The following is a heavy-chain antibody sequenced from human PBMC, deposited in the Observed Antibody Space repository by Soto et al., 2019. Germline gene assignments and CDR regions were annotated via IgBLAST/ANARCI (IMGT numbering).Heavy chain of an antibody. D-gene: IGHD1-26*01. CDR3: ARAGGGFDNYFDF. CDR1: GGSISSGDYY. CDR2: IYYRGDT. J-gene: IGHJ4*02. Sequence: SETLSLTCTVSGGSISSGDYYYNWIRQHPGKGLEWIGYIYYRGDTYYNPSLKSRLTISVDTSKNQFSLRLNSVTAADTAVYYCARAGGGFDNYFDFWGPGTLVTVSS. V-gene: IGHV4-31*03.